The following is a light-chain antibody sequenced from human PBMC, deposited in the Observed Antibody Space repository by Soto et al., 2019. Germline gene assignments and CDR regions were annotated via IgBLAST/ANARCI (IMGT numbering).Light chain of an antibody. Sequence: QSVLTQPASVSGSPGQSITISCTGPSRDVGAYDYVSWYLQYPDKAPQLLIYYVDHRPSGVSSRFSGSKSGNTASLTISGLQAEDEGDYYCCSYADGSIYFFGTVTKLTVL. CDR3: CSYADGSIYF. CDR2: YVD. CDR1: SRDVGAYDY. J-gene: IGLJ1*01. V-gene: IGLV2-14*03.